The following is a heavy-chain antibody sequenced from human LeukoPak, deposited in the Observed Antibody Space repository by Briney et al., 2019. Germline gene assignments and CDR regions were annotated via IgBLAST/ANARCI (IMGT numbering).Heavy chain of an antibody. CDR1: GFNFNNAW. Sequence: GGSLRLSRAASGFNFNNAWMTWVRQAPGKGLEWVGSIKSKGDGETTDYGAPVKGRFTMSRDDSKATVNLQMNLLQAEDTAMYYCATDLGITMIRGVIVNWGQGDLVIVSS. CDR3: ATDLGITMIRGVIVN. D-gene: IGHD3-10*01. V-gene: IGHV3-15*01. J-gene: IGHJ4*02. CDR2: IKSKGDGETT.